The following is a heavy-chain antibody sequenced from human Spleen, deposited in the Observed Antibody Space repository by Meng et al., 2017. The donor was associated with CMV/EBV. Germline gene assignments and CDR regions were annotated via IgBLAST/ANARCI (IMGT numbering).Heavy chain of an antibody. CDR1: GYTVSSNY. D-gene: IGHD4-11*01. V-gene: IGHV3-66*02. CDR3: ARELMTTVNGWFDS. Sequence: AVSGYTVSSNYMTWVRPAPGKGLEWLSVVYRGGSTYYADSLKRRFTISRDSSKNTLYLQMHSLTAEDTAVYYCARELMTTVNGWFDSWGQGTLVTVSS. J-gene: IGHJ5*01. CDR2: VYRGGST.